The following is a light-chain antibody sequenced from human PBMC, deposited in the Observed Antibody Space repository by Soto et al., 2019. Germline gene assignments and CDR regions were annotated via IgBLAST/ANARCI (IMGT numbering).Light chain of an antibody. CDR3: QSYDSSLSGSCV. Sequence: QSALTQPPSVSGAPGQGVTISCTWSSSNIGAGYDVHWYQQLPGTAPKLLIYGNSNRPSGVPDRFSGSKSGTSASLAITGLQAEDEADYYCQSYDSSLSGSCVFGTGTKVTVL. J-gene: IGLJ1*01. V-gene: IGLV1-40*01. CDR1: SSNIGAGYD. CDR2: GNS.